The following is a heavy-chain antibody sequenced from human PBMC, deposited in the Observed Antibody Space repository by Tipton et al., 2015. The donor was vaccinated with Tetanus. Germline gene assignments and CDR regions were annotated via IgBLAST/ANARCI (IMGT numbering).Heavy chain of an antibody. D-gene: IGHD3-3*01. J-gene: IGHJ6*02. CDR1: GFTFRSYD. CDR3: ARAYFDFPTGMDV. V-gene: IGHV3-30*03. CDR2: ISYDGSDK. Sequence: SLRLSCAASGFTFRSYDMHWVRQAPGKGLEWVAIISYDGSDKEYADSVKGRFTISRDNSKNTLSLQMNGLGDGGTAVYYCARAYFDFPTGMDVWGQGTTVAVSS.